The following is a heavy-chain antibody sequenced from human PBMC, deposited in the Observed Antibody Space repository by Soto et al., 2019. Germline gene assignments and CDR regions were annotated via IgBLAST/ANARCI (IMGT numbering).Heavy chain of an antibody. D-gene: IGHD4-4*01. CDR2: IYPGDSDT. J-gene: IGHJ6*02. CDR3: ARRSDHSIWEYHTLDV. V-gene: IGHV5-51*01. CDR1: GYIFATYW. Sequence: PGESLKISCKGSGYIFATYWIVWVRQMPGKGLEWMGIIYPGDSDTRYSPSFQGQVTISADKSINTAYLQWTSLRASDSAIYYCARRSDHSIWEYHTLDVWGQGTTVTVSS.